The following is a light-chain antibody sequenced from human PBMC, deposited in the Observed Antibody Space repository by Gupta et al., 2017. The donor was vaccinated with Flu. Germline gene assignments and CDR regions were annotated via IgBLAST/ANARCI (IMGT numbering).Light chain of an antibody. CDR2: AAS. V-gene: IGKV1-39*01. CDR1: QTISSY. J-gene: IGKJ2*01. Sequence: PSSLSASVGDRVTITCRASQTISSYLNWYQQNAGKAPKLLIRAASSLQSGVPSRFSGSGSGTDFTLTISRLQPEDFATYYCLQSYSTPYTFGQGTKLEI. CDR3: LQSYSTPYT.